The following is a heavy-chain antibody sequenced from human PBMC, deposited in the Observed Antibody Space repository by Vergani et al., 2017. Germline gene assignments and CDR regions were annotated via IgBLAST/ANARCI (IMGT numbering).Heavy chain of an antibody. CDR3: AISIVVIAGWFDH. CDR2: IYPGDSDT. Sequence: EVQLVQSGAEVKKPGESVKISCKGSGYSFTSYWIGWVRQMPGKGLEWMGIIYPGDSDTRYSPTFQGQVTISADKSISTAYLQWSSLKATDTAMYDCAISIVVIAGWFDHWGQGTLVTVSS. CDR1: GYSFTSYW. D-gene: IGHD2-2*01. J-gene: IGHJ5*02. V-gene: IGHV5-51*03.